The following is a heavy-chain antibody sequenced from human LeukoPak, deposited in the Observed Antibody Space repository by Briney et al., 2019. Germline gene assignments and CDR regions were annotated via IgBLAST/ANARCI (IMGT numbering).Heavy chain of an antibody. J-gene: IGHJ4*02. CDR3: AKDRIAAAGYFDY. D-gene: IGHD6-13*01. CDR2: ISSSGGST. V-gene: IGHV3-23*01. Sequence: GGSLRLSCAASGFTFSSYSMNWVRQAPGKGLEWVSAISSSGGSTYYADSVKGRFTISRDNSKNTLYLQMNSLRAEDTAVYYCAKDRIAAAGYFDYWGQGTLVTVSS. CDR1: GFTFSSYS.